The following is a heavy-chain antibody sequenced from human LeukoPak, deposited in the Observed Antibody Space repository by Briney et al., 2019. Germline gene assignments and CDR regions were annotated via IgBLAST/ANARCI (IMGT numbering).Heavy chain of an antibody. CDR2: ISYDGSNK. V-gene: IGHV3-30*18. J-gene: IGHJ4*02. Sequence: GGSLRLSCAASGFTFSSYGMHWVRQAPGKGLEWVAVISYDGSNKYYADSVKGRFTISRGNSKNTLYLQMNSLRAEDTAVYYCAKDRYAAAGDWGQGTLVTVSS. CDR1: GFTFSSYG. CDR3: AKDRYAAAGD. D-gene: IGHD6-13*01.